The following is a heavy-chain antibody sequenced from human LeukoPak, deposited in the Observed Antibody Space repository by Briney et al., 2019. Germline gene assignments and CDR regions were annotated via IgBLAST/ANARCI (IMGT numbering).Heavy chain of an antibody. Sequence: PGGSLRLSCAASGFTFSTSAMSWVRQAPGKGLEWVSSISASGGSTYYADSVKGRFTISRDNSKNTLYLQMNSLRAEDTAVYYCARDQFGATSAFDIWGQGTMVTVSS. CDR3: ARDQFGATSAFDI. CDR2: ISASGGST. D-gene: IGHD1-26*01. CDR1: GFTFSTSA. J-gene: IGHJ3*02. V-gene: IGHV3-23*01.